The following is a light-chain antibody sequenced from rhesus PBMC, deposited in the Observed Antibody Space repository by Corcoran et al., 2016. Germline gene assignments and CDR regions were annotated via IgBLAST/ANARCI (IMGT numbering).Light chain of an antibody. CDR3: QQYYDLPWT. CDR1: QDIGGY. Sequence: DIQLTQSPSSLSASVGDRVTITCRASQDIGGYVSWYHQKPGKAPNLRLDYAIRLESGVPSRFSGSGSGTEFTLTISRLQPEDFATYYCQQYYDLPWTFGQGTKVEIK. V-gene: IGKV1-32*01. CDR2: YAI. J-gene: IGKJ1*01.